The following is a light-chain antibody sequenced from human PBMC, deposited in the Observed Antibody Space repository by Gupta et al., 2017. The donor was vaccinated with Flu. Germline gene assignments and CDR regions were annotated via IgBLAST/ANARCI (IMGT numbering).Light chain of an antibody. CDR2: EVS. J-gene: IGLJ1*01. CDR3: SSYTSSGALYV. V-gene: IGLV2-14*01. Sequence: QSALTQPASVSGSPGQSITISCTGTSSDVGGYNNVSWYQQHPGKAPKLMIYEVSNRPSGVSNRFSGSKSGNTASLAISGLQTEDEADYYCSSYTSSGALYVFGTGTKATVL. CDR1: SSDVGGYNN.